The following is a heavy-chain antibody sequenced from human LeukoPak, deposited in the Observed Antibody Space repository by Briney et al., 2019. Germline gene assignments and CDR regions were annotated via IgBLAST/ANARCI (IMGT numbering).Heavy chain of an antibody. V-gene: IGHV1-69*01. CDR2: IIPIFGTA. Sequence: ASVKVSCKASGGTFSSYAISWVRQAPGQGLEWMGGIIPIFGTANYAQEFQGRVTITADESTSTAYMELSSLRSEDTAVYYCARGDIVVVPAAANYYYYYGMDVWGQGTTVTVSS. CDR1: GGTFSSYA. CDR3: ARGDIVVVPAAANYYYYYGMDV. J-gene: IGHJ6*02. D-gene: IGHD2-2*01.